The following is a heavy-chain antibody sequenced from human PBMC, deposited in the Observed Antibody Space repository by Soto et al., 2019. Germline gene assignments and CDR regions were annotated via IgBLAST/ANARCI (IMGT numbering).Heavy chain of an antibody. V-gene: IGHV1-18*01. CDR1: GYTFTSYG. Sequence: ASVKVSCKASGYTFTSYGISWVRQAPGQGLEWMGWISAYNGNTNYAQKLQGRVTMTTDTSTSTAYMERRSLRSDDTAVYYCARDLGYCSGGSCYWSYYYGMDVWGQGTTVTVSS. J-gene: IGHJ6*02. D-gene: IGHD2-15*01. CDR2: ISAYNGNT. CDR3: ARDLGYCSGGSCYWSYYYGMDV.